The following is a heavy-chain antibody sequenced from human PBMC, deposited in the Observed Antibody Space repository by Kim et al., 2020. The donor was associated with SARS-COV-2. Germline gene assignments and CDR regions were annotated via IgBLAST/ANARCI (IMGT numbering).Heavy chain of an antibody. Sequence: SETLSLTCAVYGGSFSGYYWSWIRQPPGKGLEWIGEINHSGSTNYNPSLKSRVTISVDTSKNQFSLKLSSVTAADTAVYYCARRITMVRGAKAFDYWGQGTLVTVSS. CDR3: ARRITMVRGAKAFDY. CDR2: INHSGST. D-gene: IGHD3-10*01. CDR1: GGSFSGYY. J-gene: IGHJ4*02. V-gene: IGHV4-34*01.